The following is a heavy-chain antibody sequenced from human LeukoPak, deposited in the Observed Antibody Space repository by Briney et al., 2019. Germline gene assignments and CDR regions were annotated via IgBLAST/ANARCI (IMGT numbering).Heavy chain of an antibody. Sequence: SETLSLTCTVSGGSISSYSWSWIRQPPGKGLECIGYIYDSGSTNYNPSLKSRVAISVDKSKNQFSLKLSYVTAADKAVYYYATVSHYFGSSGYYYVRFFDYWGQGTLVTVSS. V-gene: IGHV4-59*08. CDR3: ATVSHYFGSSGYYYVRFFDY. J-gene: IGHJ4*02. CDR1: GGSISSYS. CDR2: IYDSGST. D-gene: IGHD3-22*01.